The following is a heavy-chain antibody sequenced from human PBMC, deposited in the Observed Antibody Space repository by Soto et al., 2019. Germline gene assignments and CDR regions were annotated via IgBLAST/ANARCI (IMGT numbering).Heavy chain of an antibody. Sequence: ESLCRTGAAEQRSFIGYYWCRIRQPTGKGGEWIGEIKHSGSTNYNPSLKSRVTISVDTSKNQFSLKLSSVTAADTAVYYCARGFPTLDIVVVVAAVPYAFDIWGQGTMVT. V-gene: IGHV4-34*01. D-gene: IGHD2-15*01. J-gene: IGHJ3*02. CDR1: QRSFIGYY. CDR3: ARGFPTLDIVVVVAAVPYAFDI. CDR2: IKHSGST.